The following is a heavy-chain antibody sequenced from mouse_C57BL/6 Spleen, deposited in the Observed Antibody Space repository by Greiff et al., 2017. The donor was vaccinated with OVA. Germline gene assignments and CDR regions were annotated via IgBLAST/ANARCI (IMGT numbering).Heavy chain of an antibody. CDR2: INPYNGGT. Sequence: VHVKQSGPVLVKPGASVKMSCKASGYTFTDYYMNWVKQSHGKSLEWIGVINPYNGGTSYNQKFKGKATLTVDKSSSTAYMELNSLTSEDSAVYYCARSNIVPYWGQGTLVTVSA. J-gene: IGHJ3*01. V-gene: IGHV1-19*01. CDR3: ARSNIVPY. CDR1: GYTFTDYY. D-gene: IGHD2-12*01.